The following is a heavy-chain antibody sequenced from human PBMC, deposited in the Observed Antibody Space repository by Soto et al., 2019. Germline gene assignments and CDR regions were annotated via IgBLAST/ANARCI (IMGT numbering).Heavy chain of an antibody. J-gene: IGHJ5*02. V-gene: IGHV1-69*19. D-gene: IGHD3-16*02. Sequence: QVQLVQSGAEVKKPGSSVKVSCKATGGTFSTYAISWVRQAPGQGLEWMGGIIPIFHTANYTQKLQGRVTITADDSTSTAYMELSSLRSDDTAVYYCARGRLRLGESSTEWLKNWFDPWGQGTLITVSS. CDR3: ARGRLRLGESSTEWLKNWFDP. CDR1: GGTFSTYA. CDR2: IIPIFHTA.